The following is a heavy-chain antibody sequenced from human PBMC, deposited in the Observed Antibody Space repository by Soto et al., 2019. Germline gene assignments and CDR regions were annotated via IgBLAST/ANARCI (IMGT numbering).Heavy chain of an antibody. D-gene: IGHD6-13*01. J-gene: IGHJ6*02. Sequence: PSETLPLTCTDSVDSITTYYWSWIGQPAGKGLEWIGRIDTSGNTNYNPSLKSRVTMSVDTSKKQFSLKLTSVTAADTAVYYCARYSNNWFQTEGMDVWGQGTTVT. V-gene: IGHV4-4*07. CDR2: IDTSGNT. CDR3: ARYSNNWFQTEGMDV. CDR1: VDSITTYY.